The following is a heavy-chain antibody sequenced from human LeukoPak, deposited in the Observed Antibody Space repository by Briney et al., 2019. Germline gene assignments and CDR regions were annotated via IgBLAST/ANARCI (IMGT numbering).Heavy chain of an antibody. J-gene: IGHJ4*02. CDR3: ARVERSSGYLRKYYFDY. V-gene: IGHV1-69*04. CDR1: GGTFSSYA. Sequence: SVKVSCKASGGTFSSYAISWVRQAPGQGLEWMGRIIPILGIANYAQKFQGRVTITADKSTSTAYLELSSLRSEDTAVYYCARVERSSGYLRKYYFDYWGQGTLVTVSS. D-gene: IGHD3-22*01. CDR2: IIPILGIA.